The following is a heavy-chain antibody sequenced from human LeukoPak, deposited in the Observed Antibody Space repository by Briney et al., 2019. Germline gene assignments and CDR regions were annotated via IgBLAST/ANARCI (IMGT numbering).Heavy chain of an antibody. D-gene: IGHD6-25*01. CDR3: ARSIAAADGGVYYYMDV. J-gene: IGHJ6*03. Sequence: GGSLRLSCAASGFTFSSYSMNWVRQAPGKGLEWVSSITSGSSYIYYTDSVKGRLTISRDNAKNSLYLQMNSLRAEDTAVYFCARSIAAADGGVYYYMDVWGKGTTVTISS. CDR2: ITSGSSYI. CDR1: GFTFSSYS. V-gene: IGHV3-21*04.